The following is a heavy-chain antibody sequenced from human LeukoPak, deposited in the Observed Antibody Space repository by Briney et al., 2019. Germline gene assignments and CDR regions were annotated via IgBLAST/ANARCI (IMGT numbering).Heavy chain of an antibody. D-gene: IGHD1-26*01. CDR3: ARWVVSGKKYFDY. Sequence: PSETLSLTCTVSGGSISSSSYYWGWSRQPPGKGLEWIGSMYYSGSTYHNPSLKSRVTISVDTSKNHFSLKLSSVTAADTAVYYCARWVVSGKKYFDYWGQGTLVTVSS. CDR2: MYYSGST. V-gene: IGHV4-39*02. CDR1: GGSISSSSYY. J-gene: IGHJ4*02.